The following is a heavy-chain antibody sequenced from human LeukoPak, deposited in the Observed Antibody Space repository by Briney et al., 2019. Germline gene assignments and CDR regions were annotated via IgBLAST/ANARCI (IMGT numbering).Heavy chain of an antibody. CDR1: GYTFTSYG. CDR2: ISAYNGNT. J-gene: IGHJ3*02. CDR3: ARDLRGYYYDSSDPGSAFDI. V-gene: IGHV1-18*01. Sequence: ASVKVSCKASGYTFTSYGISWVRQAPGQGLEWMGWISAYNGNTNYAQKLQGRVTMTTDTSTSTAYMELRSLRSDDTAVYYCARDLRGYYYDSSDPGSAFDIWGQGTMVTVSS. D-gene: IGHD3-22*01.